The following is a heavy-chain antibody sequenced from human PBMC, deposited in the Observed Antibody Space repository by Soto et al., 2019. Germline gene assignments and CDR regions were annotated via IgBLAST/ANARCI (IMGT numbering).Heavy chain of an antibody. CDR1: GFTFSSYG. CDR3: AKVYGDYGSDV. J-gene: IGHJ6*02. CDR2: ISYDGSNK. D-gene: IGHD4-17*01. V-gene: IGHV3-30*18. Sequence: LRLSCAASGFTFSSYGMHWVRQAPGKGLEWVAVISYDGSNKYYADSVKGRFTISRDNSKNTLYLQMNSLRAEDTAVYYCAKVYGDYGSDVWGQGTTVTVSS.